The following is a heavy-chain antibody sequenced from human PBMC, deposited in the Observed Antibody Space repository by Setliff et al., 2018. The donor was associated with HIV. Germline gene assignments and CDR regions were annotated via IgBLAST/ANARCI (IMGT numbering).Heavy chain of an antibody. CDR2: INPESGGT. CDR3: ARGPQSYVDVVPTIGRYYFDY. CDR1: GYSFSGHF. D-gene: IGHD5-12*01. J-gene: IGHJ4*02. Sequence: ASVKVSCKASGYSFSGHFMVWVRQAPGHGLEWMGWINPESGGTSYAQKFQGRVTMTTDTSITTAFMELYNLTPDDTAVYYCARGPQSYVDVVPTIGRYYFDYWGQGTLVTVSS. V-gene: IGHV1-2*02.